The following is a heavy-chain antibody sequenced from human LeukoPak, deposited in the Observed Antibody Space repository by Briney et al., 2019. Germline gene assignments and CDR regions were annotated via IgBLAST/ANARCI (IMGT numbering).Heavy chain of an antibody. J-gene: IGHJ4*02. CDR1: GFTFSSYG. Sequence: PGRSLRLSCAASGFTFSSYGMHWVRQAPGKGLERVAVIWYDGSNKYYADSVKGRFTISRDNSKNTLCLQMNSLRAEDTAVYYCARDPAITMVQGVMPDYWGQGTLVTVSS. CDR3: ARDPAITMVQGVMPDY. D-gene: IGHD3-10*01. V-gene: IGHV3-33*01. CDR2: IWYDGSNK.